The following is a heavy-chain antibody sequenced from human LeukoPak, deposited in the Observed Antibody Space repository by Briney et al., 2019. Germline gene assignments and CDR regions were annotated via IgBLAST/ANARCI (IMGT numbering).Heavy chain of an antibody. CDR1: GFTFSSYE. V-gene: IGHV3-48*03. CDR2: ISSSGSTI. J-gene: IGHJ5*02. CDR3: AVERNWFDP. Sequence: PGGSLRLSCAASGFTFSSYEMNWVRQAPGKGLEWVSYISSSGSTIYYADSVKGRFTISRDNAKNSLYLQMNSLRAEDTAVYYCAVERNWFDPWGQGTLVTVSS.